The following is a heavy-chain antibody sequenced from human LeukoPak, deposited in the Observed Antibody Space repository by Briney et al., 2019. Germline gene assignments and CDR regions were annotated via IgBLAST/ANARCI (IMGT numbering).Heavy chain of an antibody. J-gene: IGHJ4*02. V-gene: IGHV1-2*07. CDR3: ARDVGSLVVDY. D-gene: IGHD2-8*02. CDR2: INPNSGGT. CDR1: GYTFTDYY. Sequence: ASVKVSCTASGYTFTDYYIHWVRQAPGQGLEWMGWINPNSGGTNYAHKFQGRVTMTSDTSISTAYMDLSSLNSDDTAVYYCARDVGSLVVDYWGQGTLVPVSS.